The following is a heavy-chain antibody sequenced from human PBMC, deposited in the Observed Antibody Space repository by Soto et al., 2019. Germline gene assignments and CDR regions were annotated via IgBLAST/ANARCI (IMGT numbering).Heavy chain of an antibody. CDR2: ISGSGGST. J-gene: IGHJ5*02. V-gene: IGHV3-23*01. CDR3: AKSLLPGYSQVNWFDP. Sequence: GGSLRLSCVASGFTFSSYAMSWVRQAPGKGLEWVSAISGSGGSTYYADSVKGRFTISRDNSKNTLYLQMNSLRAEDTAVYYCAKSLLPGYSQVNWFDPWGQGTLVTVSS. CDR1: GFTFSSYA. D-gene: IGHD2-15*01.